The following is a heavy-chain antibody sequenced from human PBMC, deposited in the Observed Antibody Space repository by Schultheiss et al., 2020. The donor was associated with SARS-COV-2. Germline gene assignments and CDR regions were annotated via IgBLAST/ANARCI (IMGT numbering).Heavy chain of an antibody. CDR1: GFTFSSYG. CDR3: ARDPLLGAGLWDGMDV. Sequence: SLKISCAASGFTFSSYGMHWVRQATGKGLEWVSGISWNSGSIGYADSVKGRFTISRDNAKNSLYLQMNSLRAEDTAVYYCARDPLLGAGLWDGMDVWGQGTTVTVSS. V-gene: IGHV3-9*01. D-gene: IGHD2-21*01. J-gene: IGHJ6*02. CDR2: ISWNSGSI.